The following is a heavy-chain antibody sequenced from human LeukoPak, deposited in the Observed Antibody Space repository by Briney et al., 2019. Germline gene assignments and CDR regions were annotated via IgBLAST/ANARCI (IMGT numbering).Heavy chain of an antibody. J-gene: IGHJ1*01. V-gene: IGHV4-39*01. Sequence: SETLSLTCTVSGGSISSSSYYWGWIRQPPGKGLEWIGTIYYSGSTHYNPSLKSRITISVYTAKDQFSLKLSSVTAPDTAVYYCARNYYDSSGYYTRAEYFQHWGQGTLVTVSS. CDR2: IYYSGST. CDR1: GGSISSSSYY. D-gene: IGHD3-22*01. CDR3: ARNYYDSSGYYTRAEYFQH.